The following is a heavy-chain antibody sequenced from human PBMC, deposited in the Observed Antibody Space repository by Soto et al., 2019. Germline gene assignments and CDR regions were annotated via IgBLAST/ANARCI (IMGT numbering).Heavy chain of an antibody. J-gene: IGHJ6*02. CDR3: ARDLGGLVAALGGMDV. CDR2: ISYDGSNK. Sequence: GGSLRLSCAASGFTFSSYSMHWVRQAPGKGLEWVAVISYDGSNKYYADSVKGRFTISRDNSKNTLYLQMNSLRAEDTAVYYCARDLGGLVAALGGMDVWGQGTTVTVSS. V-gene: IGHV3-30-3*01. D-gene: IGHD2-15*01. CDR1: GFTFSSYS.